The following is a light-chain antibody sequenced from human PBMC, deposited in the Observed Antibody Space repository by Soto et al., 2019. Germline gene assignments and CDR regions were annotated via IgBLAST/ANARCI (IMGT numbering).Light chain of an antibody. V-gene: IGKV3-20*01. CDR1: QSVSSSY. CDR3: QQYTGPPTT. CDR2: GAS. Sequence: EIVLTQAPVTLYLSPGARATLSCXASQSVSSSYLAWYKQKPGQAPRLLIYGASTRAAGIPDRFSGSGSGTDFTLTITRLEPEDSAVYFCQQYTGPPTTFGQGTRRR. J-gene: IGKJ5*01.